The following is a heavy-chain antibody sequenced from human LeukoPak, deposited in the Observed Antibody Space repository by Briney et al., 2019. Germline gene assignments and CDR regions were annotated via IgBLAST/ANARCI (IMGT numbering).Heavy chain of an antibody. V-gene: IGHV4-34*01. D-gene: IGHD2-15*01. CDR3: ARGRYCSGGSCYVNWFDP. CDR2: INHSGST. J-gene: IGHJ5*02. CDR1: GGSFSGYY. Sequence: SETLSLTCAVYGGSFSGYYWSWIRQPPGKGLEWIGEINHSGSTNYNPSLKSRVTISVDTSKNQFSLKLSSVTAADTAVYYCARGRYCSGGSCYVNWFDPWGQGTLVIVSS.